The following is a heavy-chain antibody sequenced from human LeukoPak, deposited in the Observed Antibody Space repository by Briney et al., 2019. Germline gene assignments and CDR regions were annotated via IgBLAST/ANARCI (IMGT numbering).Heavy chain of an antibody. CDR1: GYTFSCNA. D-gene: IGHD3-10*01. V-gene: IGHV7-4-1*02. CDR2: IDTNTGNP. J-gene: IGHJ4*02. CDR3: ARGGSAFDY. Sequence: ASVKVSCKASGYTFSCNAINWVRQAPGQGLEWMGWIDTNTGNPTYAQGFTGRFVFSLDTSVSTAYLQISGLKAEDTAVYYCARGGSAFDYWGQGTLVTVSS.